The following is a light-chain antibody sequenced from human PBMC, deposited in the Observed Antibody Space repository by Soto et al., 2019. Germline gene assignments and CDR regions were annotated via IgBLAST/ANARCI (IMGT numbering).Light chain of an antibody. CDR2: ENN. J-gene: IGLJ1*01. V-gene: IGLV1-51*02. CDR1: SSNIGNNY. CDR3: GTWDSSLSAGPYV. Sequence: QSVLTQPPSVSAAPGQKVTISCSGSSSNIGNNYVSWYQQLPGTAPKLLIYENNKRPSGIPDRFSGSKSGTSATLGITGLQTGDEADYYCGTWDSSLSAGPYVFGTGTKV.